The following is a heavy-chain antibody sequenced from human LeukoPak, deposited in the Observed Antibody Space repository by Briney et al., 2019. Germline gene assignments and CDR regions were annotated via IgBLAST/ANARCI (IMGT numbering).Heavy chain of an antibody. Sequence: PSETLSLTCTVSGGSISSSSYYWGWIRQPPGKGLEWIGSIYYSGSTYYNPSLKSRVTISVDTSNNQFSLKLSSVTAADTAVYYCASHSSGWYVTDYWGQGTLVTVSS. J-gene: IGHJ4*02. CDR3: ASHSSGWYVTDY. CDR1: GGSISSSSYY. D-gene: IGHD6-19*01. CDR2: IYYSGST. V-gene: IGHV4-39*01.